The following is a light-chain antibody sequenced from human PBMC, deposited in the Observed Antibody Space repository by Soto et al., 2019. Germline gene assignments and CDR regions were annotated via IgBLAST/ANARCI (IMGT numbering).Light chain of an antibody. CDR3: SSYTSSSVV. CDR2: DVS. V-gene: IGLV2-14*01. J-gene: IGLJ2*01. Sequence: SVLTQPASLSGSPGQSITISRPGTSSDVGGYNYVSWYQQHPGKAPKLMIYDVSNRPSGVSNRFSGSKSGNTASLTISGLQAEDEADYYCSSYTSSSVVFGGGTKVTVL. CDR1: SSDVGGYNY.